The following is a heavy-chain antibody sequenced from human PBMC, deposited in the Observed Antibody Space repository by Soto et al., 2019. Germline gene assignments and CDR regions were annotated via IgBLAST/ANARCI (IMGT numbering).Heavy chain of an antibody. Sequence: EVHLVESGGGLAKPGGSLRLSCVGSGFSFSSYTMTWVRQAPGMGLEYMASISKSSSLTFYADSVRGRFIISRDNARDSLFLQMYSLRAEDTAVYYCVRGDDRVDWGQGTLVTVSS. CDR3: VRGDDRVD. CDR1: GFSFSSYT. J-gene: IGHJ4*02. D-gene: IGHD1-1*01. V-gene: IGHV3-21*01. CDR2: ISKSSSLT.